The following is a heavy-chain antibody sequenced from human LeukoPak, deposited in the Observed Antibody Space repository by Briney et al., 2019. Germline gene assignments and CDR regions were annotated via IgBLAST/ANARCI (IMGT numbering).Heavy chain of an antibody. CDR1: GFTFSSYA. V-gene: IGHV3-23*01. CDR2: ISGSGGST. Sequence: GGSLRLSCAASGFTFSSYAMSWVRQAPGKGLEWVSAISGSGGSTYYADSVKGRFTISRDNSKNTLYLQMNSLRAEDAAVYYCATVFSFSAYYFDYWGQGTLVTVSS. J-gene: IGHJ4*02. D-gene: IGHD4-17*01. CDR3: ATVFSFSAYYFDY.